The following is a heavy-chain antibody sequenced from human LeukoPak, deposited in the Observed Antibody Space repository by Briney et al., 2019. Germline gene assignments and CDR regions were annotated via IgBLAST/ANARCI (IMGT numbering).Heavy chain of an antibody. D-gene: IGHD2-21*02. CDR1: GFTFSSYS. V-gene: IGHV3-21*01. J-gene: IGHJ4*02. CDR2: ISSSSSYI. Sequence: GGSLRLSCAASGFTFSSYSMNWVRQAPGKGLEWVSSISSSSSYIYYADSVKGRFTISRDNAKNSLYLQMNSLRAEDTAVYYCARDIAVGRDPPDYWGQGTLVTVSS. CDR3: ARDIAVGRDPPDY.